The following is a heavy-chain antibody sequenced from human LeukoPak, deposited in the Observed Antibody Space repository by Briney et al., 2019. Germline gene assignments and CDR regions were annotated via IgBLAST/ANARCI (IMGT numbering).Heavy chain of an antibody. V-gene: IGHV4-30-4*08. J-gene: IGHJ6*03. CDR3: ARGGGAARSSAYCYYYYMDV. D-gene: IGHD6-6*01. Sequence: PSQTLSLTCTVSGGSISSGDYYWSWIRQPPGKGLEWIGYIYYSGSTYYNPSLKSRVTISVDTSKNQFSLKLSSVTAADTAVYYCARGGGAARSSAYCYYYYMDVWGKGTTVTVSS. CDR1: GGSISSGDYY. CDR2: IYYSGST.